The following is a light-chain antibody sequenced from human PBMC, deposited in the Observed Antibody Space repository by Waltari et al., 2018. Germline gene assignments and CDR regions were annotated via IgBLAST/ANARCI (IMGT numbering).Light chain of an antibody. CDR3: EQSYSSPPRWT. V-gene: IGKV1-39*01. J-gene: IGKJ1*01. Sequence: ENQMNQSPYSLSASVGERVTIHCRASQRIDNYLNWYQHKPGKAPKLLIYTASNLQSGVPSRFSGSGSGTNFTLTITSMQPEDLATYYCEQSYSSPPRWTFGQGTKVEIK. CDR2: TAS. CDR1: QRIDNY.